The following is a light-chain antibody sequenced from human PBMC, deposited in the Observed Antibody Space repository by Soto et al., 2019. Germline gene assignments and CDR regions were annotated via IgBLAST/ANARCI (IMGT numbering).Light chain of an antibody. CDR1: QSVSNNY. V-gene: IGKV3-20*01. CDR3: QQYGSSGT. J-gene: IGKJ1*01. CDR2: GAS. Sequence: IVLTQSPGTLYLNPGERATLSCRASQSVSNNYLAWYQQKPGQAPRLLIYGASNRATGIPDRFSGSGSGTDFTLTISRLEPEDFAVYYWQQYGSSGTFGQGTKVDI.